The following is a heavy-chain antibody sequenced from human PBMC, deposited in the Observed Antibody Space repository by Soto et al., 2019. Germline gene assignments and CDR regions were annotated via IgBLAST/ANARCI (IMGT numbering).Heavy chain of an antibody. CDR1: GFTFSSYS. CDR2: ISSSSSTI. D-gene: IGHD3-3*01. CDR3: ARDLDDFWSGYYTTAPYYFDY. V-gene: IGHV3-48*01. Sequence: EVQLVESGGGLVQPGGSLRLSCAASGFTFSSYSMNWVRQAPGKGLEWVSYISSSSSTIYYADSVKGRFNISRDNAKNSLYLQMNSLRAEDTAVYYCARDLDDFWSGYYTTAPYYFDYWGQGTLVTVSS. J-gene: IGHJ4*02.